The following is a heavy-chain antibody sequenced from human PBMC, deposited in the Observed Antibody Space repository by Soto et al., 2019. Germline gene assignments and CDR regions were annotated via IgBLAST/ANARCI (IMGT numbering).Heavy chain of an antibody. J-gene: IGHJ4*02. V-gene: IGHV4-59*01. CDR1: GGSISSYY. CDR2: IYYSGST. CDR3: ASNYYDSSGYCHFDY. Sequence: TSETLSLTCTVSGGSISSYYWSWIRQPPGKGLEWIGYIYYSGSTNYNPSLKSRVTISVDTSKNQFSLKLSSVTAADTAVYYCASNYYDSSGYCHFDYWGQGTLVTVSS. D-gene: IGHD3-22*01.